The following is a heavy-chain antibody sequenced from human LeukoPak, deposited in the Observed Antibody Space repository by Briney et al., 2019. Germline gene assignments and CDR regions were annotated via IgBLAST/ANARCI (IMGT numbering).Heavy chain of an antibody. CDR1: GYTFTSYD. Sequence: GASVKVSCKASGYTFTSYDINWVRQATGQGLEWMGWMNPNSGNTGYAQKFQGRVTITRNTSISTAYMELSSLRSEDTAVYYCARVSEGIAAAGTTNDAFDIWVQGTMVTVSS. D-gene: IGHD6-13*01. V-gene: IGHV1-8*03. CDR2: MNPNSGNT. J-gene: IGHJ3*02. CDR3: ARVSEGIAAAGTTNDAFDI.